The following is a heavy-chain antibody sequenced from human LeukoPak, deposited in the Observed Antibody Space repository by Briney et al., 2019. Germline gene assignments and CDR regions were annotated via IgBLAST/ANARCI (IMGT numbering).Heavy chain of an antibody. J-gene: IGHJ6*02. CDR3: ARDFPPSVITTGYYYYGMDV. D-gene: IGHD3-22*01. Sequence: PGGSLRLSCAASGFTFSSYSMNWVRQAPGKGLEWVSSISSSSSYIYYADSVKGRFTISRDNAKNSLYLQMNSLRAEDTAVYYCARDFPPSVITTGYYYYGMDVWGQGPRSPSP. V-gene: IGHV3-21*01. CDR2: ISSSSSYI. CDR1: GFTFSSYS.